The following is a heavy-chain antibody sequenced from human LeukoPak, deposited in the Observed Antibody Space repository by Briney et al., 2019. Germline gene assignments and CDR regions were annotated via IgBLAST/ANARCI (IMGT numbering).Heavy chain of an antibody. CDR2: MNPNSGNT. D-gene: IGHD3-3*01. J-gene: IGHJ4*02. V-gene: IGHV1-8*01. Sequence: ASVKVSCKASGYTFTSYDINWVRQATGQGLEWMGWMNPNSGNTGYAQKFQGRVTMTRNTSISTAYMELSSLRSEDTAVYYCARVGYDFWSGYDKYYDYWGQGTLVTVSS. CDR1: GYTFTSYD. CDR3: ARVGYDFWSGYDKYYDY.